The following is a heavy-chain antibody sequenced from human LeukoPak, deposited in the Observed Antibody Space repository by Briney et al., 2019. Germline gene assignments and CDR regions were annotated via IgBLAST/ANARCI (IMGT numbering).Heavy chain of an antibody. CDR1: GFTFSNYA. CDR3: ASSQRSGAFDI. V-gene: IGHV3-23*01. Sequence: GGSLRLSCAASGFTFSNYAMTWVRQAPGKGLEWVSAISGSGGSTYYADSVKGRFTISRDNSKNTLYLQMNSLRAEDTAVYYCASSQRSGAFDIWGQGTMVTVSS. CDR2: ISGSGGST. J-gene: IGHJ3*02. D-gene: IGHD3-10*01.